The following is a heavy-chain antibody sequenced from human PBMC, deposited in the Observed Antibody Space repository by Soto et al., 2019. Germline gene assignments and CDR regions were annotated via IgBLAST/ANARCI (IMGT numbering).Heavy chain of an antibody. CDR1: GGSISTDY. V-gene: IGHV4-59*01. CDR2: IYYSGST. Sequence: SETLSLTCTVSGGSISTDYWGWIRQPPGKVLEWIGYIYYSGSTNYSPSLKSRVSISVDTSKNQFSLKLRSLTAADTAVYYCVRVSHTANFVGAFDIWGQGTMVNVSS. D-gene: IGHD5-18*01. CDR3: VRVSHTANFVGAFDI. J-gene: IGHJ3*02.